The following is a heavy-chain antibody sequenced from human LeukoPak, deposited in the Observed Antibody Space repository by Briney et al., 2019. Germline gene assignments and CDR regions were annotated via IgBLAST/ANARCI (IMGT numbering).Heavy chain of an antibody. CDR1: GYTFTNYG. CDR2: ISVYNGNT. CDR3: ARDSGTTGEVKFDP. D-gene: IGHD3-10*01. J-gene: IGHJ5*02. Sequence: ASVKVSCKASGYTFTNYGISWVRQAPGQGLEWMGWISVYNGNTNYAQKLQGRVTMTTDTSTSTAYMELRSLRSDDTAVYYCARDSGTTGEVKFDPWGQGTLVTVSS. V-gene: IGHV1-18*01.